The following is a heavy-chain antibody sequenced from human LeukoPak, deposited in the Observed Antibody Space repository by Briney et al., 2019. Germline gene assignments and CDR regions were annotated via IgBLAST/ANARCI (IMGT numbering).Heavy chain of an antibody. CDR2: MHYSGNT. V-gene: IGHV4-39*07. D-gene: IGHD3-22*01. CDR1: GDSVRTSNSY. Sequence: SETLSLTCTVSGDSVRTSNSYWGWIRQPPGKGLEWIGSMHYSGNTYYNPSLKSRVTISVDTSKNQFSLKLSSVTAADTAVYYCAREPQYYDSSGHDAFDIWGQGTMVTVSS. CDR3: AREPQYYDSSGHDAFDI. J-gene: IGHJ3*02.